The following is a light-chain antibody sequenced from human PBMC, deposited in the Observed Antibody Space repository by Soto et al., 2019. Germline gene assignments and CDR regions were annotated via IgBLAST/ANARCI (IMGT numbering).Light chain of an antibody. Sequence: DIQMTQSPSSVSAAVGDNVTITCRASQAISTWLAWYQQKPGKAPKVLIYAASSLQSGVPSRFSGSGSGTVFTLTISSLQPEDFATYYCQQANSFPISFGKGTRLEIK. CDR3: QQANSFPIS. V-gene: IGKV1-12*01. CDR1: QAISTW. CDR2: AAS. J-gene: IGKJ5*01.